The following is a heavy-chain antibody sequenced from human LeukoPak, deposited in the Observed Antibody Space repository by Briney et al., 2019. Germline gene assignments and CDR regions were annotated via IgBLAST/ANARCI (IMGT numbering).Heavy chain of an antibody. J-gene: IGHJ6*03. Sequence: SETLSLTCAVYGGSFSGYYWSWIRQPPGKGLEWIGEINHSGSTNYNPSLKSRVTISVDTSKNQFSLKLSSVTAADTAVYYCARVYYYYYYMDVWGKGTTVTISS. CDR3: ARVYYYYYYMDV. CDR1: GGSFSGYY. V-gene: IGHV4-34*01. CDR2: INHSGST.